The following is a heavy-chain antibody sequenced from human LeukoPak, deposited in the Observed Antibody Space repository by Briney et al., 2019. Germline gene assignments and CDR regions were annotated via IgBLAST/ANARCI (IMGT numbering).Heavy chain of an antibody. V-gene: IGHV4-59*08. Sequence: SETLSLTCTVSGGSISSYYWSWIRQPPGKGLEWIGYIYYSGSTNYNPSLKSRVTISVDTSKNQFSLKLSSVTAADTAVYYCARHVTVLEQWLGVDYWGQGTLVTVSS. D-gene: IGHD6-19*01. CDR2: IYYSGST. CDR1: GGSISSYY. J-gene: IGHJ4*02. CDR3: ARHVTVLEQWLGVDY.